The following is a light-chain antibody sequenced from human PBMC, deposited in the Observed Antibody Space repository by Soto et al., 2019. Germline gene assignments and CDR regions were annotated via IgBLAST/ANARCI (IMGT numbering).Light chain of an antibody. Sequence: EIVLTQSPGTLSLSPGERATLSCRASQSVSSSYLAWYQQKPGQAPRLLIFGASSRATGIPDRFSGSGSGTSFTLTISRLEPEDFAVDYCHQYGSSRLFTFGPGTKVDIK. J-gene: IGKJ3*01. CDR3: HQYGSSRLFT. V-gene: IGKV3-20*01. CDR1: QSVSSSY. CDR2: GAS.